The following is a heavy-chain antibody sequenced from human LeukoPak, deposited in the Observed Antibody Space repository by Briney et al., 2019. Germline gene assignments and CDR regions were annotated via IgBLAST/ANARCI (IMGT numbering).Heavy chain of an antibody. J-gene: IGHJ5*02. Sequence: GASVKVSCKASGYTFTSYDINWVRQATGQGLEWMGWMNPNSGNTDYAQKFQGRVTMTRNTSISTAYMELSSLRSEDTAVYYCARALLGATLFWFDPWGQGTLVTVSS. D-gene: IGHD1-26*01. V-gene: IGHV1-8*01. CDR3: ARALLGATLFWFDP. CDR1: GYTFTSYD. CDR2: MNPNSGNT.